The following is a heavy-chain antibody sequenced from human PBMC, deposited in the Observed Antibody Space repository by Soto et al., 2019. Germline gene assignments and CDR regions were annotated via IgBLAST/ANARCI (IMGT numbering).Heavy chain of an antibody. D-gene: IGHD1-20*01. V-gene: IGHV3-23*01. CDR1: GFTFNIYA. J-gene: IGHJ4*02. Sequence: GGSLRLSCAASGFTFNIYAMTWVRQAPGKGLEWVSTTGATGRATYYSDAVKGRFTVSRDNSKNTLDLQMSNLRAEDTAVYYCATVHNTSRSFDYWGQGTLVTVSS. CDR2: TGATGRAT. CDR3: ATVHNTSRSFDY.